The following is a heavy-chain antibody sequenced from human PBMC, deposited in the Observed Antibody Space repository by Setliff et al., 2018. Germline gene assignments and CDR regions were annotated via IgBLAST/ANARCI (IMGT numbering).Heavy chain of an antibody. D-gene: IGHD4-17*01. Sequence: ASVKVSCKASGYTFTGYFIHWVRQAPGQGPEWMGWINPNSGGTNYVQKFQGRVTMTRDTSISTAYMELSRLRSDDTAVYSCARSRLYGGWFDPWGQGTLVTVSS. CDR1: GYTFTGYF. CDR3: ARSRLYGGWFDP. J-gene: IGHJ5*02. CDR2: INPNSGGT. V-gene: IGHV1-2*02.